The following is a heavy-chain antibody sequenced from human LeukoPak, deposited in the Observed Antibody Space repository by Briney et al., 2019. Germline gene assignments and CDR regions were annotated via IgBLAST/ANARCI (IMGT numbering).Heavy chain of an antibody. CDR1: GGSISSYY. CDR3: AIALILDAFDI. J-gene: IGHJ3*02. D-gene: IGHD2-21*01. V-gene: IGHV4-59*01. CDR2: IYYSGST. Sequence: SETLSLTCTVSGGSISSYYWSWIRQPPGKGLEWIGYIYYSGSTNYNPSLKSRVTISVDTSKNQFSLKLSSVTAADTAVYYCAIALILDAFDIWGQGTMVTVSS.